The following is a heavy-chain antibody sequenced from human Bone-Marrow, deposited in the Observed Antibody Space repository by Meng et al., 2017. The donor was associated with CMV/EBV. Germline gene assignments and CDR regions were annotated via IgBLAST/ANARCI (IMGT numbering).Heavy chain of an antibody. J-gene: IGHJ4*02. D-gene: IGHD3-3*01. V-gene: IGHV3-30*04. Sequence: GESLKISCAASGFTFSSYAMHWVRQAPGKGLEWVAVISYDGSNKYYADSVKGRFTISRDNSKNTLYLQMNSLRAEDTAVCYCARPGEFLEWLGPFAYWGQGPLVTGSS. CDR2: ISYDGSNK. CDR3: ARPGEFLEWLGPFAY. CDR1: GFTFSSYA.